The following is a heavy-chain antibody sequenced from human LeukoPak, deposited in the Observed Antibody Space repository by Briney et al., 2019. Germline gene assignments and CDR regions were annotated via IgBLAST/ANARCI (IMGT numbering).Heavy chain of an antibody. CDR2: IYYSGST. CDR3: ARALSRYQLLLIDL. V-gene: IGHV4-59*01. D-gene: IGHD2-2*01. Sequence: SETLSLTCTVSGGSISNYYWSWIRQPPGKGLEWIGSIYYSGSTNYNPSLKSRVTKSVDTSKNQFSLNLTSVTAADTAVYYCARALSRYQLLLIDLWGRGTLVTVSS. J-gene: IGHJ2*01. CDR1: GGSISNYY.